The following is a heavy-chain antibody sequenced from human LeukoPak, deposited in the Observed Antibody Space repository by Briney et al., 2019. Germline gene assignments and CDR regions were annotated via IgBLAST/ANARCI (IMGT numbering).Heavy chain of an antibody. D-gene: IGHD2-2*02. CDR2: ISAYNGNT. CDR1: GYTFTSYG. Sequence: ASVKVSCTASGYTFTSYGISWVRQAPGQGLEWMGWISAYNGNTNYAQKLQGRVTMTTDTSTSTAYMEQRSLRSDDTAVYYCARDEAHYCSSTSCYMGNYYYYGMDVWGQGTTVTVSS. V-gene: IGHV1-18*01. J-gene: IGHJ6*02. CDR3: ARDEAHYCSSTSCYMGNYYYYGMDV.